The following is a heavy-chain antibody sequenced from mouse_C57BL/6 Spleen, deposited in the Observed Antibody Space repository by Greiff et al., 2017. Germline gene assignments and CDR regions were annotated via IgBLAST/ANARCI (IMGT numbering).Heavy chain of an antibody. CDR2: IRNTANGYTT. V-gene: IGHV7-3*01. CDR3: ARYGAYGYFDV. J-gene: IGHJ1*03. CDR1: GFTFTDYY. Sequence: EVKLMESGGGLVQPGGSLSLSCAASGFTFTDYYMSWVRQPPGKALEWLGFIRNTANGYTTEYSASVKGRFTISRDNSQSILYLQMNALRAEDSATYYCARYGAYGYFDVWGTGTTVTVSS. D-gene: IGHD6-5*01.